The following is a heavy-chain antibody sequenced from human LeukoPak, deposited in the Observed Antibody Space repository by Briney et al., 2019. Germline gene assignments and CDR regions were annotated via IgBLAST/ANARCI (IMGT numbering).Heavy chain of an antibody. V-gene: IGHV1-18*01. CDR3: ARVPYYDFWSGSNYDYGMDV. Sequence: ASVKVSCKASGYTFTSYGISWVRQAPGQGLEWMGWISAYNGNTNYAQKLQGRVTMTTDTSTSTAYMELRSLRSDDTAVYYCARVPYYDFWSGSNYDYGMDVWGQGTTVTVSS. D-gene: IGHD3-3*01. CDR2: ISAYNGNT. J-gene: IGHJ6*02. CDR1: GYTFTSYG.